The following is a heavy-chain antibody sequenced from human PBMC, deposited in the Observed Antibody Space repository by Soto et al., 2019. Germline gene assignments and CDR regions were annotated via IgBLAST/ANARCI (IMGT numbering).Heavy chain of an antibody. J-gene: IGHJ3*02. CDR2: INYNGNT. CDR1: GGSISSDY. Sequence: QVQLQESGPGLVKPSETLSLTCTVSGGSISSDYWSWIRQFPGKGLEWIGYINYNGNTNYNPSLQSLVTISVDTSKREFFLRLSSVNAADTAVYYCARDLDLGLGTAFDIWGQGTMVAVSS. CDR3: ARDLDLGLGTAFDI. V-gene: IGHV4-59*01. D-gene: IGHD2-2*03.